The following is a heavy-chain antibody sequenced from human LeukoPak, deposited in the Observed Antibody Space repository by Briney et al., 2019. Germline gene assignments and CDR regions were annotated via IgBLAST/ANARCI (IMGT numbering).Heavy chain of an antibody. CDR1: GGSISSYY. CDR3: ARGYSYGFRGVRAFDI. J-gene: IGHJ3*02. D-gene: IGHD5-18*01. V-gene: IGHV4-59*08. Sequence: SETLSLTCTVSGGSISSYYWSWIRQPPGKGLEGIGYIYYSGSTNYNPSLKSRVTISVDTSKNQFSLKLSSVTAADTAVYYCARGYSYGFRGVRAFDIWGQGTMVTVSS. CDR2: IYYSGST.